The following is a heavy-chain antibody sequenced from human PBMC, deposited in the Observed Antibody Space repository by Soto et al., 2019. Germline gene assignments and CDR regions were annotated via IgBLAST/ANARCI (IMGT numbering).Heavy chain of an antibody. D-gene: IGHD1-26*01. Sequence: PGGSLRLSCAASGFTFSNAWMNWVRQAPGKGLEWVSAISGSGGSTYYADSVKGRFTISRDNSKNTLYLQMNSLRAEDTAVYYCAKDLGNMVGATRVYFDYWGQGTLVTVS. CDR2: ISGSGGST. J-gene: IGHJ4*02. CDR3: AKDLGNMVGATRVYFDY. V-gene: IGHV3-23*01. CDR1: GFTFSNAW.